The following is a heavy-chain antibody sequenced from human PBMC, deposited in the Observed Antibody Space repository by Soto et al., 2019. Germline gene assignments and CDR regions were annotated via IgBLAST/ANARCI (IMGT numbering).Heavy chain of an antibody. CDR3: AKKRPGKTGFAP. V-gene: IGHV3-21*01. Sequence: GGSLRLSSTASGFTFSSYGMNWVRQAPGKGLEWVSSISSSSSYIYYADSVKGRFTISRDNAKNSLYLQMNGLRAEDTAVYYWAKKRPGKTGFAPWGKGTRAPVPP. J-gene: IGHJ5*02. CDR2: ISSSSSYI. CDR1: GFTFSSYG.